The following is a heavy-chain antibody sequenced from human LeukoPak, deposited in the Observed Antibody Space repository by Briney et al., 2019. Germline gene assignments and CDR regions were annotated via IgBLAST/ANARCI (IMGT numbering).Heavy chain of an antibody. J-gene: IGHJ4*02. CDR2: INPNSGGT. CDR1: GYTFTSYG. Sequence: GASVKVSCKASGYTFTSYGISWVRQAPGQGLEWMGWINPNSGGTNYAQKFQGRVTMTRDTSISAAYMELSRLRSDDTAVYYCARPPPRRYCSSTSCPFDYWGQGTLVTVSS. D-gene: IGHD2-2*01. CDR3: ARPPPRRYCSSTSCPFDY. V-gene: IGHV1-2*02.